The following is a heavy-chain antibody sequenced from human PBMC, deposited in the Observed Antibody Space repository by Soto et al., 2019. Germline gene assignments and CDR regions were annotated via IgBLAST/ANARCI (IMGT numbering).Heavy chain of an antibody. CDR3: ARVLGGYYGSGNRSGPRGKEKNMDV. D-gene: IGHD3-10*01. CDR1: GGSFSGYY. CDR2: INHSGST. J-gene: IGHJ6*02. Sequence: SETLSLTCAVYGGSFSGYYWSWIRQPPGKGLEWIGEINHSGSTNYNPSLKSRVTISVDTSKNQFSLKLSSVTAADTAVYYCARVLGGYYGSGNRSGPRGKEKNMDVWGQGTTVTVSS. V-gene: IGHV4-34*01.